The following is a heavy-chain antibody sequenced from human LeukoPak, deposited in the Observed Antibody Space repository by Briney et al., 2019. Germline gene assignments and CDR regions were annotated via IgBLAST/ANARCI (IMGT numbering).Heavy chain of an antibody. D-gene: IGHD6-13*01. J-gene: IGHJ4*02. Sequence: SVKVSCKASGCTFSSYAISWVRQAPGQGLEWMGGIIPLFGTTNYAQKFLGRVTITADESTSTAYMDLSSLRSEDTAVYYCASPRLMGIAAAGWSFDQWGQGTLVTVSS. CDR1: GCTFSSYA. CDR2: IIPLFGTT. CDR3: ASPRLMGIAAAGWSFDQ. V-gene: IGHV1-69*13.